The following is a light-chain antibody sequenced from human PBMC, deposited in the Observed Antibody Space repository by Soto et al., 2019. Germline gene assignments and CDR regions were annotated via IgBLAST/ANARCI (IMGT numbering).Light chain of an antibody. J-gene: IGLJ1*01. V-gene: IGLV1-40*01. CDR2: GLS. CDR3: QSYDSSLSGWV. Sequence: QSVLTQPPSVSGAPGQRVTISCTGGSSNIGAGYDVHWYQQLPGTAPKFLIYGLSSRPSGVPYRFSASKSGTSASLAITGLQAEDEAYYYCQSYDSSLSGWVFGTGTKLTVL. CDR1: SSNIGAGYD.